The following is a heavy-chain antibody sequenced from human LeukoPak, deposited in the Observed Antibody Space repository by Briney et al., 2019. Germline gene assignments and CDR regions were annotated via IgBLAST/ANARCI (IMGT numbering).Heavy chain of an antibody. CDR2: INHSGST. D-gene: IGHD5-12*01. Sequence: PSQTLSLTCTVSGGSISSGSYYWSWIRQPAGKGLEWIGEINHSGSTNYNPSLKSRVTISVDTSKNQFSLKLSSVTAADTAVYYCARGQWLRLLLGGREFDYWGQGTLVTVSS. J-gene: IGHJ4*02. CDR1: GGSISSGSYY. CDR3: ARGQWLRLLLGGREFDY. V-gene: IGHV4-61*09.